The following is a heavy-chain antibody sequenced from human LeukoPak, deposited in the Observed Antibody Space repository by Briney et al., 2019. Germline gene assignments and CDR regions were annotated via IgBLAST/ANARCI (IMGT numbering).Heavy chain of an antibody. D-gene: IGHD2-21*02. J-gene: IGHJ4*02. CDR1: GFTFSSYA. CDR3: ARGVPQAYCGGDCYSYFDY. Sequence: GRSLRLSCAASGFTFSSYAMHWVRQAPGKGLEWVAVISYDGSNKYYADSVKGRFTISRDNSKNTLYLQMNSLRAEDTAVYYCARGVPQAYCGGDCYSYFDYWGQGTLVTVSS. CDR2: ISYDGSNK. V-gene: IGHV3-30-3*01.